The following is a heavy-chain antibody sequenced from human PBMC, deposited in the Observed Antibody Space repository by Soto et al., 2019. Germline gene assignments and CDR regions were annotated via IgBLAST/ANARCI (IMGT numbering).Heavy chain of an antibody. J-gene: IGHJ4*02. Sequence: QVQLQESGPGLVKPSQTLSLTCTVSGGSISSGGYYWSWIRQHPGKGLEWIGYIYYSGSTYYNPCLSRRVTLSVDPSKDQFSLKLRSVTAADTAVYYCGRGGLKYGGGYFDYWGQGTLVTVSS. V-gene: IGHV4-31*03. D-gene: IGHD3-16*01. CDR1: GGSISSGGYY. CDR2: IYYSGST. CDR3: GRGGLKYGGGYFDY.